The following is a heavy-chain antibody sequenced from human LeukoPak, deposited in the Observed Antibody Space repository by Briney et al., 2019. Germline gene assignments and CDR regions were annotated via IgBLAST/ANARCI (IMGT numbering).Heavy chain of an antibody. CDR2: ISSSSSTI. D-gene: IGHD6-13*01. Sequence: GGSLRLSCVVSGFTFSNYALSWVRQAPGKGLEWVSYISSSSSTIYYADSVKGRFTISRDNAKNSLYLQMNSLRAEDTAVYYCARSGSAAAGNREDYWGQGTLVTVSS. CDR1: GFTFSNYA. J-gene: IGHJ4*02. V-gene: IGHV3-48*01. CDR3: ARSGSAAAGNREDY.